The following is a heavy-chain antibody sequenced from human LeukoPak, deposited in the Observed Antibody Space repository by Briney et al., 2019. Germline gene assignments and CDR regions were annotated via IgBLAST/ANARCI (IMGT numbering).Heavy chain of an antibody. Sequence: ASVTVSCKASGYTFTSYAMHWVRQAPGQRLEWMGWINAGNGNTKYSQKFQGRVTITRDTSASTAYMELSSLRSEDTAVYYCARGHFDIVVVVEFDYWGQGTLVTVSS. CDR3: ARGHFDIVVVVEFDY. CDR1: GYTFTSYA. V-gene: IGHV1-3*01. D-gene: IGHD2-15*01. J-gene: IGHJ4*02. CDR2: INAGNGNT.